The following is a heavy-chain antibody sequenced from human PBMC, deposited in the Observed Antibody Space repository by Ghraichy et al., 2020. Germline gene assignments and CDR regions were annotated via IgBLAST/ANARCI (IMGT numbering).Heavy chain of an antibody. D-gene: IGHD6-19*01. CDR2: IYYSGST. CDR1: GGSIRSYY. J-gene: IGHJ3*02. V-gene: IGHV4-59*08. CDR3: ARRGSSGWYRNELGAFDI. Sequence: SETLSLTCTVSGGSIRSYYWSWIRQPPGKGLEWIGYIYYSGSTNYNPSLKSRVTISVDTSKNQFSLKLSSVTAADTAVYYCARRGSSGWYRNELGAFDIWGQGTMVTVSS.